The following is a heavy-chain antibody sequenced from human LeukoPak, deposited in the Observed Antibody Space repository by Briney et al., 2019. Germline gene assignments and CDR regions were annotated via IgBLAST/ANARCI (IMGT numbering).Heavy chain of an antibody. D-gene: IGHD3-10*01. CDR3: ARAYYYGSGTFDI. V-gene: IGHV4-31*03. CDR2: IYYSGST. CDR1: GGSISSGGYY. Sequence: SETLSLTCTVSGGSISSGGYYWSWIRQHPGKGLEWIGYIYYSGSTYYNPSLKSRVTISVDTSKNQFSLKLSSVTAADTAVYYCARAYYYGSGTFDIWGQGTMVTVSS. J-gene: IGHJ3*02.